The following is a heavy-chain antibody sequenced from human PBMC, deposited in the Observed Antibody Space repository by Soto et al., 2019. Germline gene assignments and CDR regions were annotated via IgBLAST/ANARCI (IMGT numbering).Heavy chain of an antibody. J-gene: IGHJ3*02. CDR1: GFTVSSNY. CDR2: IYSGSSS. CDR3: ASEGDAFDI. Sequence: EVQLVESGGGLIQPGGSLRLSCAASGFTVSSNYMNWVRQPPGKGLEWVSIIYSGSSSYYADSVKGRFTISRDNSKNTLYLQMNSLRAEDTAVHYCASEGDAFDIWGLGTMVTVSS. V-gene: IGHV3-53*01.